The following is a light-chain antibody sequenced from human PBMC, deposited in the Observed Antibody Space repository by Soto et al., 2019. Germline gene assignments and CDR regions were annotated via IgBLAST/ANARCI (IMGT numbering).Light chain of an antibody. Sequence: QSVLTQPPSVSGAPGQRVTISCSGGSSNIGAGYDVHWYQQLPQTAPKLLIYGNNIRPSGVPDRFSGSKSGNTASLTISGLQAEDEADYYCCSYAGSYTHVVFGGGTKLTVL. V-gene: IGLV1-40*01. CDR3: CSYAGSYTHVV. CDR1: SSNIGAGYD. J-gene: IGLJ2*01. CDR2: GNN.